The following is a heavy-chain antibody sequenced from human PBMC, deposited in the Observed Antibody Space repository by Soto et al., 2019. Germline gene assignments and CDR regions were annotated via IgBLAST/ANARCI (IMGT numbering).Heavy chain of an antibody. Sequence: PSETLSLTCAVYGGSFSGYYWSWIRQPPGKGLEWIGEINHSGSTNYNPSLKSRVTISVDTSKNQFSLKLSSVTAADTAVYYCARGLVDYSGFDYWGHGTLVTVSS. CDR2: INHSGST. CDR1: GGSFSGYY. J-gene: IGHJ4*01. D-gene: IGHD4-17*01. CDR3: ARGLVDYSGFDY. V-gene: IGHV4-34*01.